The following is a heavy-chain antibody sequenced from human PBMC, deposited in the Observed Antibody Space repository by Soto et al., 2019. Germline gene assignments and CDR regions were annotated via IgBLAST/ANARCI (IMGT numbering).Heavy chain of an antibody. CDR1: GFTFSSYW. CDR3: AREGGLNWGNPDAFDI. J-gene: IGHJ3*02. V-gene: IGHV3-7*01. Sequence: GGSLRLSCAASGFTFSSYWMSWVRQAPGKGLEWVANIKQDGSEKYYVDSVKGRFTISRDNAKNSLYLQMNSLRAEDTAVYYCAREGGLNWGNPDAFDIWGQGTMVTVSS. D-gene: IGHD7-27*01. CDR2: IKQDGSEK.